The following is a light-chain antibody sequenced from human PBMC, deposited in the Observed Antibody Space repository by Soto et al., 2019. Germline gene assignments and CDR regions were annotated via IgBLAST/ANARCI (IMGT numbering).Light chain of an antibody. CDR2: DDS. CDR1: NIGSKS. J-gene: IGLJ3*02. V-gene: IGLV3-21*02. Sequence: SYELTQPPSVSVAPGQTARITCGGNNIGSKSVHWYQQKPGQAPVLVVYDDSDRPSGIPELFSGSNSGNTATLTISRVAAGDEADYYCQVWDSSSDLGVIGGGTKLTV. CDR3: QVWDSSSDLGV.